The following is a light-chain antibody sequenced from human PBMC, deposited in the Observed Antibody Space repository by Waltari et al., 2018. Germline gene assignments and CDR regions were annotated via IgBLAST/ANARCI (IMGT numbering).Light chain of an antibody. CDR1: QSVLYSSNNNNY. J-gene: IGKJ4*01. V-gene: IGKV4-1*01. Sequence: DIVMTQSPDSLAVSLGERPTITCKSSQSVLYSSNNNNYLSWYQQKPGQPPKLLIYWASTRESGVPDRFSGSGSGTDFTRTISSLQAEDVAVYYCQQSYSIPLTFGGGTKVEIK. CDR2: WAS. CDR3: QQSYSIPLT.